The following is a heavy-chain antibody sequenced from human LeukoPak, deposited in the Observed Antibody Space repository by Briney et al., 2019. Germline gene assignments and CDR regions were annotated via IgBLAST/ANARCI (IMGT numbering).Heavy chain of an antibody. Sequence: SETLSLTCAVYGGSFSGYYWSWIRQPPGKGLEWIGEINHSGSTNYNPSLKSRVTISVDTSKNQFSLKLSSVTAADTAVYYCARLYEGVDYWGQGTLVTVSS. V-gene: IGHV4-34*01. D-gene: IGHD2-2*02. CDR2: INHSGST. CDR1: GGSFSGYY. J-gene: IGHJ4*02. CDR3: ARLYEGVDY.